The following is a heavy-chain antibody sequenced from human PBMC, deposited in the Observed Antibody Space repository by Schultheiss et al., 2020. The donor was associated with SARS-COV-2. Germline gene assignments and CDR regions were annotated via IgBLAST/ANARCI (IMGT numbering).Heavy chain of an antibody. CDR1: GGSVSSGSYY. D-gene: IGHD6-13*01. Sequence: SETLSLTCTVSGGSVSSGSYYWSWIRQPPGKGLEWIGEINHSGSTNYNPSLKSRVTISVDTSKNQFSLKLSSVTAADTAVYYCARGGFRLSYSSSWYFPYWGQGTLVTVSS. CDR2: INHSGST. J-gene: IGHJ4*02. V-gene: IGHV4-61*01. CDR3: ARGGFRLSYSSSWYFPY.